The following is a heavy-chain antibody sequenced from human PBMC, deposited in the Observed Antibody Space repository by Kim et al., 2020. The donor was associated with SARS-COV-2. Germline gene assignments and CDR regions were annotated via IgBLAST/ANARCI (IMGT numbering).Heavy chain of an antibody. V-gene: IGHV3-30*04. Sequence: GGSLRLSCAASGFTFSSYAMHWVRQAPGKGLEWVAVISYDGSNKYYADSVKGRFTISRDNSKNTLYLQMNSLRAEDTAVYYCARGWVVEYFQHWGQGTLVTVSS. D-gene: IGHD2-15*01. CDR1: GFTFSSYA. J-gene: IGHJ1*01. CDR2: ISYDGSNK. CDR3: ARGWVVEYFQH.